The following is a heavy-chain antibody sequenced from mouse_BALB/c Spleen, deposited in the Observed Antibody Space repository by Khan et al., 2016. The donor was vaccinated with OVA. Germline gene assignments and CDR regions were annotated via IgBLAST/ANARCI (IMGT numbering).Heavy chain of an antibody. CDR2: IYPGSDSI. V-gene: IGHV1S22*01. CDR1: GYTFTSYW. J-gene: IGHJ3*01. D-gene: IGHD2-1*01. Sequence: LQQPGSALVRPGASVKLSCKASGYTFTSYWMHWVKQRHGQGLEWIGNIYPGSDSINYDEKFKSKGTLTVDTSSSTAYIHLSSLTSEDSAVYYCHRGGYFGKSLFAYWGQGTLVTVSA. CDR3: HRGGYFGKSLFAY.